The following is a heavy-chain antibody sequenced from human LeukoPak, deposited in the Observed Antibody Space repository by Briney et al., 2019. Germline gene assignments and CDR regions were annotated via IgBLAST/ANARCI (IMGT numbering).Heavy chain of an antibody. CDR2: ISVYNGNT. CDR1: GYIFTSYV. V-gene: IGHV1-18*01. D-gene: IGHD3-22*01. CDR3: ARGMVTAYYYDSSGYYANDY. Sequence: ASVKVSCKASGYIFTSYVVTWVRQAPGQGLEWMGWISVYNGNTNYAQKLQGRVTMSTDISTNTAYMELRSLRSGDTAVYYCARGMVTAYYYDSSGYYANDYWGQGTLVTVSS. J-gene: IGHJ4*02.